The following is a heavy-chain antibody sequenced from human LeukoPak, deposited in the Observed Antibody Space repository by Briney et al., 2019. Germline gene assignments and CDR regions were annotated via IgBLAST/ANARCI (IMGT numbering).Heavy chain of an antibody. D-gene: IGHD3-22*01. CDR2: IYYSGST. V-gene: IGHV4-39*07. Sequence: PSQTLSLTCTVSGGSISSGSYYWSWIRQPPGKGLEWIGSIYYSGSTYYNPSLKSRVTISVDTSKNQFSLKLSSVTAADTAVYYCARVLKYYYDSSGYYGYFDYWGQGTLVTVSS. J-gene: IGHJ4*02. CDR3: ARVLKYYYDSSGYYGYFDY. CDR1: GGSISSGSYY.